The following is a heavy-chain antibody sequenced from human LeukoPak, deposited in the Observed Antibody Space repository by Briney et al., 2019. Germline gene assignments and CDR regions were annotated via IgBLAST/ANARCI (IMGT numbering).Heavy chain of an antibody. CDR1: GYAFTSYG. V-gene: IGHV1-18*01. CDR2: ISAYNGNT. CDR3: ARIDVAAADYYFDY. D-gene: IGHD6-13*01. Sequence: ASVKVSCKASGYAFTSYGISGVRQAPGQGLEWMGWISAYNGNTNYAQKLQGRVTMTTDTSTSTAYMELRSLRSDDTAVYYCARIDVAAADYYFDYWGQGTLVTVSS. J-gene: IGHJ4*02.